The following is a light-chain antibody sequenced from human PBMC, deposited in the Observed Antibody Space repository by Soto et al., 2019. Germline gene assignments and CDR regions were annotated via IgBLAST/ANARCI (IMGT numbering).Light chain of an antibody. V-gene: IGKV1-5*01. CDR1: QSISSW. Sequence: DIQMTQSPSTLSASVGDRVTITCRASQSISSWLAWYQQEPGKAPNLLIYDASNLESGVPSRFSGSGSGTDFTLTISSLEPEDFAVYYCQQRSNWPPTFGQGTKVDIK. CDR3: QQRSNWPPT. CDR2: DAS. J-gene: IGKJ1*01.